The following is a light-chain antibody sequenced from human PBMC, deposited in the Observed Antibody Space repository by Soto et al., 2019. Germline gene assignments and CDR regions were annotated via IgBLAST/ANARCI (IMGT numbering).Light chain of an antibody. CDR1: QSVSSSF. CDR3: QQYGSSPYT. CDR2: GAS. V-gene: IGKV3-20*01. Sequence: EIVLTQSPGTLSLSPGERATLSCRASQSVSSSFLAWYQQKPGQAPRLLMYGASSRATGIPDRFSGSGSGTDVTLTISRLEPEEFAVYYCQQYGSSPYTFGLGTKLEIK. J-gene: IGKJ2*01.